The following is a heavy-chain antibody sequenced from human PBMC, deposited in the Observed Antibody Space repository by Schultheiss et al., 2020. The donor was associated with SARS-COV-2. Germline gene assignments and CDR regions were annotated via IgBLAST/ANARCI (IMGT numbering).Heavy chain of an antibody. CDR1: GGSVFSNS. CDR2: ISYIGST. J-gene: IGHJ5*02. Sequence: SETLSLTCAVSGGSVFSNSWSWIRQPPGKGLEWIGYISYIGSTNYNPSLKSRATISGDMSKNHFSLKLTSVTAADTAVYYCARVAVTTGWFDPWGQGTLVTVSS. D-gene: IGHD4-17*01. CDR3: ARVAVTTGWFDP. V-gene: IGHV4-59*02.